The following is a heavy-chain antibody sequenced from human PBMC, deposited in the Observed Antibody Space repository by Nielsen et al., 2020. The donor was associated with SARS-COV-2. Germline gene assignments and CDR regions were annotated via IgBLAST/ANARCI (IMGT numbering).Heavy chain of an antibody. V-gene: IGHV3-48*03. CDR1: GFTFSSYE. CDR2: ISSSGSTI. Sequence: GESLKISCAASGFTFSSYEMNWVRQAPGKGLEWVSYISSSGSTIYYADSVKGRFTISRDNSKNTLYLQMNSLRAEDTAVYYCARDRVGMGVDYYYYYGMDVWGQGTTVTVSS. CDR3: ARDRVGMGVDYYYYYGMDV. D-gene: IGHD3-16*01. J-gene: IGHJ6*02.